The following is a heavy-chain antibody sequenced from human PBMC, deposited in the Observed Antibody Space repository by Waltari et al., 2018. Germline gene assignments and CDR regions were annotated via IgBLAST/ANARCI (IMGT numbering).Heavy chain of an antibody. CDR2: IYYSGST. V-gene: IGHV4-31*02. D-gene: IGHD3-10*01. J-gene: IGHJ6*02. CDR3: ARDWGGSGSYSNYGMDV. Sequence: QHPGKGLEWIGYIYYSGSTYYNPSLKSRVTISVDTSKNQFSLKLSSVTAADTAVYYCARDWGGSGSYSNYGMDVWGQGTTVTVSS.